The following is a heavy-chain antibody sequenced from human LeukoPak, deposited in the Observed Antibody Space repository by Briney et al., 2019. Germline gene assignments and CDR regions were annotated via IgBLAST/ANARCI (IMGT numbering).Heavy chain of an antibody. D-gene: IGHD3-22*01. CDR1: GYTFSRYY. CDR3: ARSTLNSSGYRVKVDLDY. Sequence: ASVKVSCKASGYTFSRYYMHWVRQSPGQGREWMGWINPNSGGTNYAQKFQGWVTMTRDTSISTAYMELSRLRSDDTAVYYCARSTLNSSGYRVKVDLDYWGQGTLVTVSS. CDR2: INPNSGGT. J-gene: IGHJ4*02. V-gene: IGHV1-2*04.